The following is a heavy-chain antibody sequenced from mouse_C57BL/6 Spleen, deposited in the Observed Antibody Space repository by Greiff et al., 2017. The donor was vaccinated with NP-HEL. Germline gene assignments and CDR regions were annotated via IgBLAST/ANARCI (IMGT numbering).Heavy chain of an antibody. CDR1: GYTFTSYW. V-gene: IGHV1-69*01. D-gene: IGHD2-1*01. CDR2: LDPSDSYT. Sequence: QVQLQQPGAELVMPGASVKLSCKASGYTFTSYWVHWVKQRPGQGLEWIGELDPSDSYTNYNQKFKGKSTLTVDKSSSTAYMQLSSLTSEDSAVYYCARLAYGNYGFAYWGQGTLVTVSA. CDR3: ARLAYGNYGFAY. J-gene: IGHJ3*01.